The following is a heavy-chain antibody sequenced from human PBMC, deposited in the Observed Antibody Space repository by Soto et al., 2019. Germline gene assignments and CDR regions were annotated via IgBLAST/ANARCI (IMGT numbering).Heavy chain of an antibody. J-gene: IGHJ4*02. V-gene: IGHV4-31*03. D-gene: IGHD4-17*01. CDR1: GGSISSAAYY. Sequence: QVQLQESGPGLVKPSQTLSLTCTVSGGSISSAAYYWSWIRQHPGKGLEWIGYISHSGSTYYNPSLKSRVIISLDTSKNQLSLRLTSVTAADTAVYYSAREYPYGSNIFDSWGQGALVTVSS. CDR3: AREYPYGSNIFDS. CDR2: ISHSGST.